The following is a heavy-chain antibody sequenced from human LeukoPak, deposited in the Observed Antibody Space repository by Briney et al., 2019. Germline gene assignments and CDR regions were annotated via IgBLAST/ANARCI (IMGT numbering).Heavy chain of an antibody. V-gene: IGHV7-4-1*02. J-gene: IGHJ4*02. CDR3: AKGGWVAVTGMDS. CDR2: INTKTGSP. D-gene: IGHD6-19*01. CDR1: GYTFTGHA. Sequence: AASVKVPCKASGYTFTGHAMNWVRQAPGQGPEWMGYINTKTGSPTYAQGFTGRFVFSLDTSVSTAYLQISSLKPEDTGVYYCAKGGWVAVTGMDSWGQGTLVTVSS.